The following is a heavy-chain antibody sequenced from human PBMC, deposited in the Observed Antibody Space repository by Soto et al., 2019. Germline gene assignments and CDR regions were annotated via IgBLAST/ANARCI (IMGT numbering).Heavy chain of an antibody. CDR3: ARGLRYCSGGYCFIHFDY. CDR2: MNPNSGNT. J-gene: IGHJ4*02. CDR1: GYTFTNYD. D-gene: IGHD2-15*01. V-gene: IGHV1-8*01. Sequence: ASVKVSFKASGYTFTNYDINWVRQATGQGLEWMGWMNPNSGNTGYAQKFQGRVTMTRNTSVSTAYMELSSLRSEDTAMYYCARGLRYCSGGYCFIHFDYWGLGTLVTVSS.